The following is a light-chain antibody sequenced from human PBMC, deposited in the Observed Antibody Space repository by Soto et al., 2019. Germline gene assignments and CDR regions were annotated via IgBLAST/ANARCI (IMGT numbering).Light chain of an antibody. V-gene: IGKV3-15*01. CDR2: GVS. J-gene: IGKJ1*01. CDR1: QSVSSSY. Sequence: EIVMTQSPATLSVSPGERATLSCRASQSVSSSYLAWYQQKPGQAPRLLIYGVSIRATGIPARFSGSGSGTEFTLTISSLQSEDFAVYYCQHYNNWPPWTFGQGTKVDIK. CDR3: QHYNNWPPWT.